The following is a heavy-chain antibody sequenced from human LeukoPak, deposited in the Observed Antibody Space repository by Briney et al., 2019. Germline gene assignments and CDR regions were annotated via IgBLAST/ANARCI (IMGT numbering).Heavy chain of an antibody. J-gene: IGHJ6*02. Sequence: SVKVSCKASGGTFSSYAISWVRQAPGQGLEWVGGIIPIFGTANYAQKFQGRVTITADESTSTAYMELSSLRSEDTAVYYCARARGVWLEEIYGMDVWGQGTTVTVSS. CDR2: IIPIFGTA. V-gene: IGHV1-69*13. CDR3: ARARGVWLEEIYGMDV. D-gene: IGHD2-8*02. CDR1: GGTFSSYA.